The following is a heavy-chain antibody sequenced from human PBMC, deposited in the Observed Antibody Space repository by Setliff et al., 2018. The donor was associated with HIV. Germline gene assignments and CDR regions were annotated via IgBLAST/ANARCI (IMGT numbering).Heavy chain of an antibody. Sequence: PGGSLRLSCAASGFTFSSYGMHWVRQAPGKGLEWVAFIRYDGSSEYYADSVKGRFTISRDNSKNTLYLQMNGLRPEDTAVYYCAKDYSSGWYRHFDYWGQGTLVTVSS. V-gene: IGHV3-30*02. CDR1: GFTFSSYG. CDR2: IRYDGSSE. CDR3: AKDYSSGWYRHFDY. D-gene: IGHD6-19*01. J-gene: IGHJ4*02.